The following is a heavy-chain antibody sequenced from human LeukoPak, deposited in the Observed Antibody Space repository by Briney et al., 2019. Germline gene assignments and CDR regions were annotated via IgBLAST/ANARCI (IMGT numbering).Heavy chain of an antibody. V-gene: IGHV1-18*01. CDR3: AREYQLLGTVYNYFDP. CDR1: GYTFTSYG. J-gene: IGHJ5*02. Sequence: ASVKVSCKASGYTFTSYGISWVRQAPGQGLEWMGWISLYNGNIHYAEKLQGRITLAADTSTSTAYMELTSLRSEDTAVYYCAREYQLLGTVYNYFDPWGQGTLVTVSS. D-gene: IGHD2-2*01. CDR2: ISLYNGNI.